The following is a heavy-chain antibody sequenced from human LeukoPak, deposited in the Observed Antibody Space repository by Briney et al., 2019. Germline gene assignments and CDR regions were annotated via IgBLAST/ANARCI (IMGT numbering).Heavy chain of an antibody. Sequence: ASVKDSCKASGYTLTSYDINWVRQAPGQGLEWMGGMNPNSGNTSYAQKFQGRVTITRHTSISKAYMELSSLRSKDTDVYYCARVLTMVRGVIGYWGQGTLVTVSS. V-gene: IGHV1-8*01. CDR2: MNPNSGNT. CDR3: ARVLTMVRGVIGY. D-gene: IGHD3-10*01. CDR1: GYTLTSYD. J-gene: IGHJ4*02.